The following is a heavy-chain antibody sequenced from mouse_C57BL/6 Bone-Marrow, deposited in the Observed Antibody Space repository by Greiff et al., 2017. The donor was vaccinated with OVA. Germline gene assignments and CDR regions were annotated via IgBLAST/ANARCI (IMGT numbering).Heavy chain of an antibody. CDR2: IWSGGST. V-gene: IGHV2-2*01. D-gene: IGHD2-4*01. Sequence: QVQLKESGPGLVQPSQSLSITCTVSGFSLTSYGVHWVRQSPGKGLEWLGVIWSGGSTDYNAAFISRLSISKDNSKSQVFFKMNSLQADDTAIYYCAINYYDYEAWFAYWGQGTLVTVSA. CDR1: GFSLTSYG. CDR3: AINYYDYEAWFAY. J-gene: IGHJ3*01.